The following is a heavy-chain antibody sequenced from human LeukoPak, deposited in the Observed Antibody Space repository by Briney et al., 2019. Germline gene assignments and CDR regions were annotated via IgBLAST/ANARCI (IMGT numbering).Heavy chain of an antibody. Sequence: ASVKVSCKASGYTLTSYYLHWVRQAPGQGLEWMGIINPSGGSTSYAQKFQGRVTMTRDTSTSTVYTELSSLRSEDTAVYYCARALQEGPSYYDFWSGSGPLDYWGQGTLVTVSS. CDR2: INPSGGST. V-gene: IGHV1-46*01. D-gene: IGHD3-3*01. CDR3: ARALQEGPSYYDFWSGSGPLDY. CDR1: GYTLTSYY. J-gene: IGHJ4*02.